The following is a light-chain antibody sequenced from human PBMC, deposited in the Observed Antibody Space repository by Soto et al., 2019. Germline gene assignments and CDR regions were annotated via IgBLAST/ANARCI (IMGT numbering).Light chain of an antibody. CDR3: QQYNNWPPWT. CDR1: QSVTSN. V-gene: IGKV3-15*01. Sequence: EIVMTQSPVTLSVSPEERATLSCRASQSVTSNLAWYQQKPGQAPRLLIYGASTRATGIPARFSGSGSGTEFTLTISSLQSEDFAVYYCQQYNNWPPWTFGQGTKVDI. J-gene: IGKJ1*01. CDR2: GAS.